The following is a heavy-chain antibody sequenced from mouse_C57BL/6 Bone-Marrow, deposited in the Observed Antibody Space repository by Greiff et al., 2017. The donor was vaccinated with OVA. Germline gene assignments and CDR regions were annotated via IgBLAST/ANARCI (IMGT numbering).Heavy chain of an antibody. J-gene: IGHJ2*01. CDR2: IYPGDGDT. CDR3: ASPLLLDY. D-gene: IGHD2-10*01. Sequence: QVQLKESGPELVKPGASVKISCKASGYAFSGSWMNWVKQRPGKGLEGIGRIYPGDGDTNYNGKFKGKATLTAEKSSSTAYMQLSSLTSEDSAVYFCASPLLLDYWGQGTTLTVSS. V-gene: IGHV1-82*01. CDR1: GYAFSGSW.